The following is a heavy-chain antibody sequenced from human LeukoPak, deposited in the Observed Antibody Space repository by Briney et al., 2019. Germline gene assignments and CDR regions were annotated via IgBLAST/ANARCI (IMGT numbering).Heavy chain of an antibody. CDR3: AKGGLRGWLQSQYYFDY. CDR1: GFTFSSYA. D-gene: IGHD5-24*01. V-gene: IGHV3-23*01. Sequence: GGSLRLSCAASGFTFSSYAMSWVRQAPGKGLGWGSAISGSGGSTYYADSVKGRFTISRDNSKNTLYLQMNSLRAEDTAVYYCAKGGLRGWLQSQYYFDYWGQGTLVTVSS. CDR2: ISGSGGST. J-gene: IGHJ4*02.